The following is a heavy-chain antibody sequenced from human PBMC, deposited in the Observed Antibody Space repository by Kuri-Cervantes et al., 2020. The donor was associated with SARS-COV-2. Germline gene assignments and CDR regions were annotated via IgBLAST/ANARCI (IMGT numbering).Heavy chain of an antibody. CDR1: GGSISSYY. CDR3: ARGAIAAAAFDY. Sequence: SETLSLTCTVSGGSISSYYWSWIRQPPGKGLEWIGYIYYSGSTNYNPSLKSRVTISVDTSKNQFSLKLSSVTAADTAVYYCARGAIAAAAFDYWGQGTRVTVSS. D-gene: IGHD6-13*01. J-gene: IGHJ4*02. CDR2: IYYSGST. V-gene: IGHV4-59*12.